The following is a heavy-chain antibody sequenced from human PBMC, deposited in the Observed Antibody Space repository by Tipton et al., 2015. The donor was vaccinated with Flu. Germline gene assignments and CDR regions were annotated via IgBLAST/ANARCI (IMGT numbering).Heavy chain of an antibody. CDR2: ISTNDGP. CDR3: ARDQGYYPDSFDI. Sequence: QLVQSGAEVKKPGASVKVSCKTSGYTFSSYGISWVRQAPGQGLEWVGWISTNDGPNYAQNFQGRVTMTADTSTSIVYMEVRSLRSDDTAMYYCARDQGYYPDSFDIWGQGTMVTVSS. V-gene: IGHV1-18*01. D-gene: IGHD3-22*01. CDR1: GYTFSSYG. J-gene: IGHJ3*02.